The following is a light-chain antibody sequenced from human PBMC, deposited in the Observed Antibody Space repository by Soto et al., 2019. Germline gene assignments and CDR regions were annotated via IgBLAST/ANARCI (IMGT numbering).Light chain of an antibody. CDR3: QQYNSYLLT. CDR1: QSISSW. J-gene: IGKJ4*01. Sequence: PSTLSASVGDRVTIPCRSSQSISSWLAWYQQKPGKAPKLLIYKASSLESGVPSRFSGSGSGTEFTLTISSLQPDDFATYYCQQYNSYLLTFGGGTKVDSK. V-gene: IGKV1-5*03. CDR2: KAS.